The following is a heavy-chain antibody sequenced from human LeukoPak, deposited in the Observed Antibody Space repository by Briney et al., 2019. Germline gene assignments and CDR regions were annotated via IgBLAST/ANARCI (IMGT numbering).Heavy chain of an antibody. Sequence: SETLSLTCAVYGGSFSAHYWNWIRQVPGKGLEWIGGVNHSGSTNTNPSLKGRATLSLDTSKNQFSLKLTSVTAADTAFYYCARGARPLGWFVVGRPPSEYYFDNWGQGTQVTVSS. V-gene: IGHV4-34*04. D-gene: IGHD3-3*01. J-gene: IGHJ4*02. CDR1: GGSFSAHY. CDR3: ARGARPLGWFVVGRPPSEYYFDN. CDR2: VNHSGST.